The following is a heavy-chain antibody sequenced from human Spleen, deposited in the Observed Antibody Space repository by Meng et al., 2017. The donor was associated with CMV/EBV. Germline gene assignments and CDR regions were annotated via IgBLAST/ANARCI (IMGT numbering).Heavy chain of an antibody. J-gene: IGHJ4*02. CDR3: ARAPPILVRTGIKYYFDY. D-gene: IGHD1-1*01. CDR1: GPGGSNRNYY. V-gene: IGHV4-34*01. CDR2: INHDGTK. Sequence: GSLRLSCAVYGPGGSNRNYYWNWIRQPPGKGLEWIGEINHDGTKNYNPSLKSRVTISVDTSKNQFSLKLSSVTAADTAVYYCARAPPILVRTGIKYYFDYWGQGTLVTVSS.